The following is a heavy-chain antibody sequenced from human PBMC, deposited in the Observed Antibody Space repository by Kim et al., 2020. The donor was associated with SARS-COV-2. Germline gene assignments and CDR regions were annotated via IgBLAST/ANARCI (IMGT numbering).Heavy chain of an antibody. CDR1: GYTFTSYG. Sequence: ASVKVYCKASGYTFTSYGISWVRQAPGQGLEWMGWISAYNGNKNYAQKLQGRVTMTTDTSTSTAYMELRSLRSDDTAVYYCVRVYSSGWYAVYYFDYWGQGTLVTVSS. D-gene: IGHD6-19*01. CDR3: VRVYSSGWYAVYYFDY. J-gene: IGHJ4*02. CDR2: ISAYNGNK. V-gene: IGHV1-18*04.